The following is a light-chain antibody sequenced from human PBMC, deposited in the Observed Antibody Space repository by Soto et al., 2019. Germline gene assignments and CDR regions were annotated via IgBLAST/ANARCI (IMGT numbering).Light chain of an antibody. V-gene: IGKV1-33*01. CDR2: DAS. CDR1: QDISNY. CDR3: QQYDNLPIT. J-gene: IGKJ5*01. Sequence: DLQMTQSPSSLSASVGDRVTITCQASQDISNYLNWYQQKPGKAPKLLIYDASNLETGVPSRFSGSGSGTDFTFPISSLQAEDIATYYCQQYDNLPITFGQGTRLEIK.